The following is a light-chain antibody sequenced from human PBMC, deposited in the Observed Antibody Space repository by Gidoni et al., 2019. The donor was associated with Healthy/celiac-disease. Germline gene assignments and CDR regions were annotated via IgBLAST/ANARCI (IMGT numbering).Light chain of an antibody. CDR3: SSYTSSNTYV. V-gene: IGLV2-14*03. J-gene: IGLJ1*01. Sequence: QSALTQPASASGSPGQSITISCTGTSSDVGGYNYVSWYQQHPGKAPKLMIYDVSNRHSGVSNRFSGSKSGNTASLTISGLQAEDEADYYCSSYTSSNTYVFGTGTKVTVL. CDR1: SSDVGGYNY. CDR2: DVS.